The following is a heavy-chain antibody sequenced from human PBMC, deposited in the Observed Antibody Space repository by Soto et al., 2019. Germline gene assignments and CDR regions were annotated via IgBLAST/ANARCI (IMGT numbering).Heavy chain of an antibody. CDR2: ISYDGSNK. CDR1: GFTFSSYA. V-gene: IGHV3-30-3*01. J-gene: IGHJ3*02. CDR3: ARDFRATVTTLLAFDI. Sequence: QVQLVESGGGVVQPGRSLRLSCAASGFTFSSYAMHWVRQAPGKGLEWVAVISYDGSNKYYADSVKGRFTITRDNSKNTLYLQMNSLRAEDTAVYYCARDFRATVTTLLAFDIWGQGTMVTVSS. D-gene: IGHD4-17*01.